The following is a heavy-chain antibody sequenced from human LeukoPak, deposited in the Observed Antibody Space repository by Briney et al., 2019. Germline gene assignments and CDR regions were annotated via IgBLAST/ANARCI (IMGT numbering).Heavy chain of an antibody. CDR3: ARGDVLTGYYIVDP. J-gene: IGHJ5*02. D-gene: IGHD3-9*01. CDR2: ISAYNGNT. Sequence: ASVKVSCKASGYTFTSYGISWVRQAPGQGLEWMGWISAYNGNTNYAQKLQGRVTMTTDTSTSTAYMDLRSLRSEDTAVYYCARGDVLTGYYIVDPWGQGTLVTVSS. CDR1: GYTFTSYG. V-gene: IGHV1-18*01.